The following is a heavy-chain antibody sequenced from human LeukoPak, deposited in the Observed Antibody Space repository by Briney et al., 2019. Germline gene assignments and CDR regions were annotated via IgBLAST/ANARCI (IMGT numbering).Heavy chain of an antibody. Sequence: ASVKVSCKASGYTFSSYGISWMRQAPGQGLEWMGWSSTYTAKTNYAQKFQGRVTMTTDTSTTTAYMELRSLRSDDTAVYYCARGDRDGYNSIFHFWGQGSLVTVSS. CDR3: ARGDRDGYNSIFHF. V-gene: IGHV1-18*01. D-gene: IGHD5-24*01. J-gene: IGHJ4*02. CDR1: GYTFSSYG. CDR2: SSTYTAKT.